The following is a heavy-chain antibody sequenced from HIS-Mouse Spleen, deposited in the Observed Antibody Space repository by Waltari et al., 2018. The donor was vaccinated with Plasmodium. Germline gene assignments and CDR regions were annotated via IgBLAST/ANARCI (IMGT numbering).Heavy chain of an antibody. CDR3: ARVRRSIAAAGSFDY. V-gene: IGHV4-59*01. D-gene: IGHD6-13*01. CDR1: GGPISSYY. Sequence: QVQLQESGPGLVKPSETLSLTCPVPGGPISSYYWSWNRHPPGKGLEWIGYIYYSGSTNYNPSLKSRVTISVDTSKNQFSLKLSSVTAADTAVYYCARVRRSIAAAGSFDYWGQGTLVTVSS. J-gene: IGHJ4*02. CDR2: IYYSGST.